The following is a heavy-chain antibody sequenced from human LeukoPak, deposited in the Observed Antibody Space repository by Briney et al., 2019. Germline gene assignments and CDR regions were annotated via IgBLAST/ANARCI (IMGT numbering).Heavy chain of an antibody. Sequence: GESLRLSCAACGFTVSSYSTNWVRQAPGKGLEWVSSISSSSSYIYYADSVKGRFTISRDNAKNSLYLQMNSLRAEDTAVYYCARAGGPSHHYDFWSGYYTEFDYWGQGTLVTVSS. CDR2: ISSSSSYI. D-gene: IGHD3-3*01. V-gene: IGHV3-21*01. CDR1: GFTVSSYS. J-gene: IGHJ4*02. CDR3: ARAGGPSHHYDFWSGYYTEFDY.